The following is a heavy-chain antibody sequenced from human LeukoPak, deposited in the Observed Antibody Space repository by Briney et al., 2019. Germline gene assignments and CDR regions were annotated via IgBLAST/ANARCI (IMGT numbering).Heavy chain of an antibody. CDR1: GFTFSNYA. J-gene: IGHJ4*02. CDR2: ISGSGGST. Sequence: PGGSLRLSCASSGFTFSNYAMSSVRQAPGKGLEWVSGISGSGGSTSYADSVKGRFTISRDNSKNTVYLQMNSLRAEDTAVYYCARPLSGHIYVFDYCGQGTLVTVSS. V-gene: IGHV3-23*01. D-gene: IGHD3-3*01. CDR3: ARPLSGHIYVFDY.